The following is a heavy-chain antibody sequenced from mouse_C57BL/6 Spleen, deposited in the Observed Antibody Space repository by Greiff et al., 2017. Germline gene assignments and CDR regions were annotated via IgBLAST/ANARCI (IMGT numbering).Heavy chain of an antibody. D-gene: IGHD2-5*01. J-gene: IGHJ4*01. CDR2: ISGGGGNT. V-gene: IGHV5-9*01. Sequence: EVMLVESGGGLVKPGGSLKLSCAASGFTFSSYTMSWVRQTPEKRLEWVATISGGGGNTYYPDSVKGRFTISRDNAKNTLYLQMSSLRSEDTALYYCARHYSNYAMDYWGQGTSVTVSS. CDR1: GFTFSSYT. CDR3: ARHYSNYAMDY.